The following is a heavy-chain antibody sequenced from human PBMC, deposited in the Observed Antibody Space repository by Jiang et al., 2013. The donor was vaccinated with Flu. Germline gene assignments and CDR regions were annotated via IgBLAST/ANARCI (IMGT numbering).Heavy chain of an antibody. D-gene: IGHD3-22*01. CDR2: INAGNGNT. CDR1: GYTFTSYA. J-gene: IGHJ4*02. CDR3: ARDWGITMIVPGY. Sequence: SGAEVKKPGASVKVSCKASGYTFTSYAMHWVRQAPGQRLEWMGWINAGNGNTKYSQKFQGRVTITRDTSASTAYMELRSLRSDDTAVYYCARDWGITMIVPGYWGQGTLVTVSS. V-gene: IGHV1-3*01.